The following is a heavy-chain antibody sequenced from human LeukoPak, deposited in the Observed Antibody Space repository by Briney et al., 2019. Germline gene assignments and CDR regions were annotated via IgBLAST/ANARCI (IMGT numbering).Heavy chain of an antibody. V-gene: IGHV4-59*01. D-gene: IGHD3-3*02. CDR2: IYYSGST. Sequence: WIGYIYYSGSTNYNPSLKSRVTISVDTSKNQFSLKLSSVTAADTAVYYCARDLSPIWYFDLWGRGTLVTVSS. J-gene: IGHJ2*01. CDR3: ARDLSPIWYFDL.